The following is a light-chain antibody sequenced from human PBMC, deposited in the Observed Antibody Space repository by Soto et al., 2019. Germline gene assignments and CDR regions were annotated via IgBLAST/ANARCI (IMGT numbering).Light chain of an antibody. J-gene: IGLJ3*02. CDR3: ATWDDSLIAPV. Sequence: QSVLTQPPSASGTPGQRVSISCSGSGSNIGSNIVTWYQVVPGTAPKLVIFRNDMRPSWVPARFSGSKSGTSASLAISGLQSEDEAEYFCATWDDSLIAPVFGGGTKLTVL. CDR1: GSNIGSNI. V-gene: IGLV1-44*01. CDR2: RND.